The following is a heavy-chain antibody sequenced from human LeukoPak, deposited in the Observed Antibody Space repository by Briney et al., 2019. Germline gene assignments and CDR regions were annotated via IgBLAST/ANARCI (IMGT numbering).Heavy chain of an antibody. D-gene: IGHD3-10*01. V-gene: IGHV3-21*01. Sequence: GGSLRLSCAASGFTFSSYSMNWVRQAPGKGLEWVSSISSSSSYIYYADSVKGRFTISRDNAKNSLYLQMNSLRAEGTAVYYCARALFGEPDAFDIWGQGTMVTVSS. J-gene: IGHJ3*02. CDR3: ARALFGEPDAFDI. CDR2: ISSSSSYI. CDR1: GFTFSSYS.